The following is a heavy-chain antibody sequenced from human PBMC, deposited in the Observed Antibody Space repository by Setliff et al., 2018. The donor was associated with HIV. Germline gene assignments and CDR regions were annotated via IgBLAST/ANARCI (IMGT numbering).Heavy chain of an antibody. CDR1: GGSISSSSYY. D-gene: IGHD2-8*01. CDR2: IDWDDDK. V-gene: IGHV2-70*11. CDR3: ARTSYCTPGWFDP. Sequence: TLSLTCTVSGGSISSSSYYWGWIRQPPGKALEWLARIDWDDDKYYSTSLKTRLTISKDTSKNQVVLTMTNMDPVDTATYYCARTSYCTPGWFDPWGQGTLVTVSS. J-gene: IGHJ5*02.